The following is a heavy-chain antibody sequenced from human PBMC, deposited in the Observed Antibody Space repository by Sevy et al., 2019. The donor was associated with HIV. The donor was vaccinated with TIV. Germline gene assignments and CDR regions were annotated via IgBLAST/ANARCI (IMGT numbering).Heavy chain of an antibody. CDR3: ATTKDYYESSGCPFDY. Sequence: ASMKVSCKVSGYTLNQLSMHWVRQAPGKGLEWMGSFDPEDGERFYAQKFQGRVTMTEDTSTDTAYMELSSLRSEDTAVYYCATTKDYYESSGCPFDYWGQGTLVTVSS. V-gene: IGHV1-24*01. D-gene: IGHD3-22*01. CDR2: FDPEDGER. J-gene: IGHJ4*02. CDR1: GYTLNQLS.